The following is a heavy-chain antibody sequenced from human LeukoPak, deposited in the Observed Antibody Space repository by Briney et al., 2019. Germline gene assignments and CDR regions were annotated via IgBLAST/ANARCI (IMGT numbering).Heavy chain of an antibody. V-gene: IGHV3-23*01. D-gene: IGHD3-22*01. CDR2: ISGGGTTT. Sequence: GGSLRLSCAASGLTFSNYAMTWVRQAPGKGLEWVGGISGGGTTTYYADSVRGRFTISRDNSKNTLYLQMTSLRAEDTAVYYCAKDSRGWHRPVDCWGQGTLVTVSS. CDR1: GLTFSNYA. CDR3: AKDSRGWHRPVDC. J-gene: IGHJ4*02.